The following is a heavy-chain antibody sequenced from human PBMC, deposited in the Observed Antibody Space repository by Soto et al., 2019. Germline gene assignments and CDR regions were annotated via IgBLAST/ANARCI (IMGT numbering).Heavy chain of an antibody. CDR2: ISSSSSYI. V-gene: IGHV3-21*01. J-gene: IGHJ4*02. Sequence: PGGSLRLSCAASGFTFSSYSMNWVRQAPGKGLEWVSSISSSSSYIYYADSVKGRFTISRDNAKNSLYLQMNSLRAEDTAVYYCARDRVVPAAIGGFDYWGQGTLVTVSS. CDR1: GFTFSSYS. CDR3: ARDRVVPAAIGGFDY. D-gene: IGHD2-2*02.